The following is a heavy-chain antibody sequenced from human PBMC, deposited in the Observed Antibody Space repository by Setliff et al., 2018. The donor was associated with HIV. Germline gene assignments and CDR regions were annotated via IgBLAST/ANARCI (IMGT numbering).Heavy chain of an antibody. V-gene: IGHV1-8*01. J-gene: IGHJ6*02. D-gene: IGHD7-27*01. CDR2: MNPNSGDT. CDR1: GYSFTSYD. Sequence: ASVKVSCKASGYSFTSYDINWVRQATGQGLEWMGWMNPNSGDTDYAQKFRGRVTMTRNTSIGAAYMELSSLRSEDTAVYYCARDETWGSLYYGLDVWGQGTTVTV. CDR3: ARDETWGSLYYGLDV.